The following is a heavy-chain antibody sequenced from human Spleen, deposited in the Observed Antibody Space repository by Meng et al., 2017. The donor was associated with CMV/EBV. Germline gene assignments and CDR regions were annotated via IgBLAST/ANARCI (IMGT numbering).Heavy chain of an antibody. D-gene: IGHD7-27*01. Sequence: GESLKISCAASGFTFSSYDMHWVRQATGKGLEWVSAIGTAGDTYYPGSVKGRFTISRENAKNSLYLQMNSLRAGDTAVYYCARVGKAKYGMDVWGQGTTVTVSS. CDR1: GFTFSSYD. CDR2: IGTAGDT. CDR3: ARVGKAKYGMDV. V-gene: IGHV3-13*01. J-gene: IGHJ6*02.